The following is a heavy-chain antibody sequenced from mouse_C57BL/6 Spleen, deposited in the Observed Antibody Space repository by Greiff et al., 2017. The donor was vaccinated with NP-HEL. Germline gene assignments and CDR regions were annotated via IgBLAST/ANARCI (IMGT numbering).Heavy chain of an antibody. D-gene: IGHD1-1*01. CDR3: TTDYYGSIPFAY. V-gene: IGHV14-4*01. J-gene: IGHJ3*01. CDR1: GFNIKDDY. Sequence: LVESGAELVRPGASVKLSCTASGFNIKDDYMHWVKQRPEQGLEWIGWIDPENGDTEYASKFQGKATITADTSSNTAYLQLSSLTSEDTAVYYCTTDYYGSIPFAYWGQGTLVTVSA. CDR2: IDPENGDT.